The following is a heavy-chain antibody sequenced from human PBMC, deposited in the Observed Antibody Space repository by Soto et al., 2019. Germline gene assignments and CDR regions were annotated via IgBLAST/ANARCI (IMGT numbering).Heavy chain of an antibody. CDR1: GFTFSDYY. D-gene: IGHD4-4*01. V-gene: IGHV3-11*06. CDR3: ARSLLMTTVTTMAFDI. Sequence: QVQLVESGGGLVKPGGSLRLSCAASGFTFSDYYMSWIRQAPGKGLEWVSYISSGSSYTNYADSVKGRFTISRDNAKNSLYLQMNSLRAEDTAVYYCARSLLMTTVTTMAFDIWGQGTMVTVSS. CDR2: ISSGSSYT. J-gene: IGHJ3*02.